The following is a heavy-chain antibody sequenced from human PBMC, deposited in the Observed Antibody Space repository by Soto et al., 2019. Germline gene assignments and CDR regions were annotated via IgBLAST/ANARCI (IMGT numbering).Heavy chain of an antibody. CDR3: AIIIPTPSFEP. CDR2: IYHSVST. CDR1: GGPISSNY. V-gene: IGHV4-59*01. Sequence: ETVYGTWTVPGGPISSNYYSWVRQPPGKGREWIGYIYHSVSTYYNPSLKSRVTISVDRSKNQFSLKLTFVTAVERAVYSCAIIIPTPSFEPWAQG. D-gene: IGHD3-10*01. J-gene: IGHJ5*02.